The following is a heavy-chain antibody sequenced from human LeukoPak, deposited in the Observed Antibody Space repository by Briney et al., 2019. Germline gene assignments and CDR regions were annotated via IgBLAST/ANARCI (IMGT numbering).Heavy chain of an antibody. D-gene: IGHD3-22*01. Sequence: ASVKVSCKASGYTFTSYYMHWVRQAPGQGLEWMGIINPSGGSTSYAQKFQGRVTMTRDTSTSTAYMELSSLRSEDTAVYYCARSRIEYYYDSSGYYPYYYYYYMDVWGKGTTVTVSS. CDR3: ARSRIEYYYDSSGYYPYYYYYYMDV. V-gene: IGHV1-46*03. CDR2: INPSGGST. CDR1: GYTFTSYY. J-gene: IGHJ6*03.